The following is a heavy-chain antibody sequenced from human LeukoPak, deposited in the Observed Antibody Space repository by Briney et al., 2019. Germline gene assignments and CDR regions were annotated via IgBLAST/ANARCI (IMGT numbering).Heavy chain of an antibody. J-gene: IGHJ5*02. D-gene: IGHD3-22*01. CDR3: ASRYYDSSGPPS. Sequence: SETLSLTCAVYGGSFSGYYWSWIRQPPGKGLEWIGEFNHSGSTNYNPSLKSRVTISVDTSKNQFSLKLSSVTAADTAVYYCASRYYDSSGPPSWGQGTLVTVSS. CDR1: GGSFSGYY. V-gene: IGHV4-34*01. CDR2: FNHSGST.